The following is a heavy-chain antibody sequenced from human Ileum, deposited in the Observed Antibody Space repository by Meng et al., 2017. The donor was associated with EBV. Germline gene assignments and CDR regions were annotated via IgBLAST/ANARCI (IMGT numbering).Heavy chain of an antibody. CDR2: INGNSGGT. J-gene: IGHJ4*02. Sequence: QVQLVQSGAEVKKPGASVNVSCKASGYTFTGYYIHWVRQAPGQGLEWMGRINGNSGGTDYARKFRGRVTMTRDTSISTAYMELSGLRSDDTAIYYCARDQYYASGTKDYWGQGTLVTVSS. V-gene: IGHV1-2*06. D-gene: IGHD3-10*01. CDR1: GYTFTGYY. CDR3: ARDQYYASGTKDY.